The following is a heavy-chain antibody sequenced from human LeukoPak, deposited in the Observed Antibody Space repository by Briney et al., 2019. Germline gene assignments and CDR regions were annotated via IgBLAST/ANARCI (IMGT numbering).Heavy chain of an antibody. CDR1: GGSFSSGSYY. Sequence: PSETLSLTCSVSGGSFSSGSYYWSWIRQPAGMGLEWVGRIYTSGSTNYNPSLKSRVTISVDTSKNQFSLKLSSVTAADTAVYYCARGGGDWGFHQSDYWGQGTLVTVSS. D-gene: IGHD2-21*01. J-gene: IGHJ4*02. V-gene: IGHV4-61*02. CDR3: ARGGGDWGFHQSDY. CDR2: IYTSGST.